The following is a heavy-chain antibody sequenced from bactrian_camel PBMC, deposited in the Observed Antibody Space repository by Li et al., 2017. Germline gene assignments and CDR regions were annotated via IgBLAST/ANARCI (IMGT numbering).Heavy chain of an antibody. CDR3: AAGPSGARCDMVASRVNV. CDR2: TDRYGCA. J-gene: IGHJ4*01. CDR1: GFLLESYQ. D-gene: IGHD8*01. Sequence: HVQLVESGGGSVQAGGSLRLSCAPSGFLLESYQMAWYRQAPGKEREGVAGTDRYGCALYADSLKGRFTISEDTAKNILYLEMNNVDADDTAIYYCAAGPSGARCDMVASRVNVWGQGTQVTVS. V-gene: IGHV3S55*01.